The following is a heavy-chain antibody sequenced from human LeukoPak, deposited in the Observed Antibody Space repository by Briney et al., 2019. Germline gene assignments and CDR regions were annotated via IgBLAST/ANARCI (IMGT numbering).Heavy chain of an antibody. J-gene: IGHJ4*02. CDR2: ISGRGGST. CDR3: AKDGSKYYDFWSGYSPLVAPFDY. Sequence: GGSLRLSCAASGFTFSSYAMSWVRQAPGKGLEWVSAISGRGGSTYYADSVKGRFTISRDNSKNTLYLQMNSLRAEDTAVYYCAKDGSKYYDFWSGYSPLVAPFDYWGQGTLVTVSS. CDR1: GFTFSSYA. V-gene: IGHV3-23*01. D-gene: IGHD3-3*01.